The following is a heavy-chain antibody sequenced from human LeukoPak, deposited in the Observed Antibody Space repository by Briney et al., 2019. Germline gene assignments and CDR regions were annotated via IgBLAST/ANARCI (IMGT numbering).Heavy chain of an antibody. J-gene: IGHJ4*02. D-gene: IGHD3-22*01. CDR2: ISPNGGVT. CDR3: ARAMDSGGYNYVAFDH. CDR1: GYTFTGHY. V-gene: IGHV1-2*02. Sequence: ASVKVSCKASGYTFTGHYIHWVRQAPGQGLEWMGWISPNGGVTDYAQKFQGRVTMTRDTSISTAYMELSWLRSDDTAVYYCARAMDSGGYNYVAFDHWGQGALVTVSS.